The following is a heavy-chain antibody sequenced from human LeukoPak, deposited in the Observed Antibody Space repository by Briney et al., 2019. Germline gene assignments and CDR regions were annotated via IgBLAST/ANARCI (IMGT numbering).Heavy chain of an antibody. D-gene: IGHD3-22*01. CDR2: IKQDGSEK. Sequence: GGSLRLSCAASGFTFSSYWMSWVRQAPGEGLEWVANIKQDGSEKYYVDSVKGRFTISRDNAKNSLYLQMNSLRAEDTAVYYCARRRSSGYYEDFDYWGQGTLVTVSS. V-gene: IGHV3-7*01. CDR1: GFTFSSYW. CDR3: ARRRSSGYYEDFDY. J-gene: IGHJ4*02.